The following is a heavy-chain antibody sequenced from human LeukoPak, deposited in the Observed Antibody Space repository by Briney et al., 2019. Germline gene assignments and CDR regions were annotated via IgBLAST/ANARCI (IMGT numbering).Heavy chain of an antibody. V-gene: IGHV1-18*01. CDR2: TSVYNSNT. D-gene: IGHD2-2*01. J-gene: IGHJ4*02. CDR1: GYNISNNG. Sequence: GASVKVSCKASGYNISNNGISWVRQAPGQGLEWRGWTSVYNSNTNSAQNLQGRVTMTTDTSTSTAYMELRSLRSDDTAAYYCARMGCSSASCTLDYWGQGTLVTVSS. CDR3: ARMGCSSASCTLDY.